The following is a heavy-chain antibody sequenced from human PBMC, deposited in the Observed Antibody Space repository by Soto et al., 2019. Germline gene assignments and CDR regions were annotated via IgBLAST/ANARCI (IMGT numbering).Heavy chain of an antibody. CDR2: IWYDGSNK. CDR1: GFTFSSYG. D-gene: IGHD3-3*01. V-gene: IGHV3-33*01. CDR3: ARSRGSIFGVVILDY. Sequence: QVQLVASGGGVVQPGRSLRLSCAASGFTFSSYGMHWVRQAPGKGLEWVAVIWYDGSNKYYADSVKGRFTISRDNSKKALYLQMNSLRAEDTAVYYCARSRGSIFGVVILDYWGQGTLVTVSS. J-gene: IGHJ4*02.